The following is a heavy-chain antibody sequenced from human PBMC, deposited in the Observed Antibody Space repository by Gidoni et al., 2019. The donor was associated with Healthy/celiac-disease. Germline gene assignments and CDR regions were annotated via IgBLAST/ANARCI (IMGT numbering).Heavy chain of an antibody. CDR3: AKATVTTFDAFDI. CDR1: GFTFDDYA. V-gene: IGHV3-9*01. Sequence: DVQLVASGGGLVLPGSSLSLSCAASGFTFDDYAMHWVRQAPGKGLEWVSGIRWNSGSIGYADSVKGRFTISRDNAKNSLYLQMNSLRAEDTALYYCAKATVTTFDAFDIWGQGTMVTVSS. CDR2: IRWNSGSI. D-gene: IGHD4-17*01. J-gene: IGHJ3*02.